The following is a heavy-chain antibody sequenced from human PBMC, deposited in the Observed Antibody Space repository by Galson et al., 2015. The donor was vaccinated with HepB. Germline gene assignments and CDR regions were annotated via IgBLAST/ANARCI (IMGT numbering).Heavy chain of an antibody. J-gene: IGHJ4*02. CDR1: GFTFSDYS. D-gene: IGHD1-14*01. CDR2: IISSSSTI. Sequence: SLRLSCAASGFTFSDYSIIWVRQAPGKGLEWLSYIISSSSTIYYADSLKGRFTISRDNAKNSLYLQMNSLRAEDTAVYYCARVAPGVRKDFDYWGQGTLVTVSS. CDR3: ARVAPGVRKDFDY. V-gene: IGHV3-48*01.